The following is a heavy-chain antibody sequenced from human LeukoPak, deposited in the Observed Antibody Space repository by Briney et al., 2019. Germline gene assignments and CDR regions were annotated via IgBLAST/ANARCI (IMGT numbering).Heavy chain of an antibody. V-gene: IGHV4-39*07. J-gene: IGHJ6*03. CDR2: IYYSGST. D-gene: IGHD5/OR15-5a*01. Sequence: SETLSLTCTVSGGSISSSSYYWGWIRQPPGKGLEWIGSIYYSGSTYYNPSLKSRVTISVDTSKNQFSLKLSSVTAADTAVYYCAREPLVYYYYYYYMDVWGKGTTVTVSS. CDR1: GGSISSSSYY. CDR3: AREPLVYYYYYYYMDV.